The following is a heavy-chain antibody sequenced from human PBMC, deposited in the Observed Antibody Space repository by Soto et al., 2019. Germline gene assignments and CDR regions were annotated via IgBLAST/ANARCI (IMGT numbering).Heavy chain of an antibody. CDR3: ASGPYYDILTGCCLGPY. J-gene: IGHJ4*02. V-gene: IGHV5-51*01. CDR2: IYPGDSDT. D-gene: IGHD3-9*01. Sequence: PGEALKISCKGSGYSFTSYWIGWVRQMPGKGLEWMGIIYPGDSDTRYSPSFQGQVTISADKSISTAYLQWSSLKASDTAMYYCASGPYYDILTGCCLGPYWGQGTLVNVSS. CDR1: GYSFTSYW.